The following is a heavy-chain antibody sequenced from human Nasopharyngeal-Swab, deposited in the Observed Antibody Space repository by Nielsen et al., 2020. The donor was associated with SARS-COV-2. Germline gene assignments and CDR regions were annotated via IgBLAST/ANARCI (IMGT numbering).Heavy chain of an antibody. CDR2: IYYRGTS. CDR1: GGSISSSNYF. J-gene: IGHJ6*02. Sequence: SETLSLTCTVSGGSISSSNYFWAWIRQPPVRGLEWIGSIYYRGTSYYSPSLKSRVTMSVDTSKNQFSLRLSSVTAADTAVYYCARGRGDDYGDPPLDYYYYYGMDVWGQGTTVTVSS. V-gene: IGHV4-39*01. CDR3: ARGRGDDYGDPPLDYYYYYGMDV. D-gene: IGHD4/OR15-4a*01.